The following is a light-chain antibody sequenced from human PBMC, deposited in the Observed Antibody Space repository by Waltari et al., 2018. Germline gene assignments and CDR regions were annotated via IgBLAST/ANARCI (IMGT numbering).Light chain of an antibody. CDR2: RNN. J-gene: IGLJ1*01. CDR3: ASWDDSHYV. V-gene: IGLV1-47*01. CDR1: SSNPGRNY. Sequence: QSVLTQPPSASETPGQRVILPCSGSSSNPGRNYLYWYQHLPGPAPKLLIHRNNQRPSGVPDRFSASKSGTSASLAISGLRSEDEAVYYCASWDDSHYVFGTGTQVTVL.